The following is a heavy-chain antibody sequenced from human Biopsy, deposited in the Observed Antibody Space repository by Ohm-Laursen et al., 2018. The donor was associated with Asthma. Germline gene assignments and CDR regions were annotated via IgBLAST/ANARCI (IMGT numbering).Heavy chain of an antibody. CDR2: IYSGGTS. CDR1: GFAVSRDH. V-gene: IGHV3-66*01. J-gene: IGHJ4*02. CDR3: ARFVQAEEGVF. D-gene: IGHD3-10*02. Sequence: GSLRLSCAASGFAVSRDHMFWVRQAPGKGLEWVSVIYSGGTSHTADSVRGRFTISRDNSKNSLYLQMNSLRAEDTAVYLCARFVQAEEGVFWGQGTRVTVSP.